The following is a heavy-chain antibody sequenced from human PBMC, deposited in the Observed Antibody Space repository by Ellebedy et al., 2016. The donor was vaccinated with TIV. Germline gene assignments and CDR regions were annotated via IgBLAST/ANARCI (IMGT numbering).Heavy chain of an antibody. CDR3: ATDGSYGDYRSPTHAFVM. Sequence: GESLKISCGASGFSFHSYWMTWVRQAPGKGLEWVANINQDGSDKYYVDSVKGQFTIARDNAKNSLYLQMSSLRVEDTAVYYCATDGSYGDYRSPTHAFVMWGQGTMVAVSS. J-gene: IGHJ3*02. CDR1: GFSFHSYW. D-gene: IGHD4-17*01. CDR2: INQDGSDK. V-gene: IGHV3-7*01.